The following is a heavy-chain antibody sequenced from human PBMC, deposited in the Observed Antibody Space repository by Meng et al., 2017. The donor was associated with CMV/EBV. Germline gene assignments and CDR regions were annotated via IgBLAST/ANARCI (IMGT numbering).Heavy chain of an antibody. Sequence: RQWSGPGMVQPSQTLSLTCTVSGGSISSGDYYWSWIRQPPGKGLEWIGYIYYSGSTYYNPSLKSRVTISVDTSKNQFSLKLSSVTAADTAVYYCARDNRRGGVDYWGQGTLVTVSS. D-gene: IGHD3-3*01. J-gene: IGHJ4*02. CDR1: GGSISSGDYY. CDR2: IYYSGST. CDR3: ARDNRRGGVDY. V-gene: IGHV4-30-4*08.